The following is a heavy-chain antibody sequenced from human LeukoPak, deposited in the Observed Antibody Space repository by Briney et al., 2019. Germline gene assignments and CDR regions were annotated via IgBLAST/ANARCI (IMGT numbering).Heavy chain of an antibody. D-gene: IGHD2/OR15-2a*01. CDR2: ISNDGGGT. Sequence: PGGSLRLSCAASGFIFNNYGLVWVRQAPGKGLQWVSAISNDGGGTTYADFVKGRFTISRDNSKNTLFLQMNSLRAEDTALYYCAKGDSRNFLDLWGQGTLVTVSS. J-gene: IGHJ5*02. CDR1: GFIFNNYG. V-gene: IGHV3-23*01. CDR3: AKGDSRNFLDL.